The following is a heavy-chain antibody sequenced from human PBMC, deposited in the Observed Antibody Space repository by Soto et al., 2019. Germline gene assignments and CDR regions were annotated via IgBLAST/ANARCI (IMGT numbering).Heavy chain of an antibody. J-gene: IGHJ5*02. V-gene: IGHV1-24*01. CDR3: ATDNYYDNSGYSWFDP. D-gene: IGHD3-22*01. CDR1: GYSLTELS. Sequence: ASVKVSCKVSGYSLTELSIRWVRQAPGEGLEWMGGFDPEDGETIYAQKFQGRLTMTEDTSTDTVYMELSSLRSEDTAVYYCATDNYYDNSGYSWFDPWGQGTLVTVSS. CDR2: FDPEDGET.